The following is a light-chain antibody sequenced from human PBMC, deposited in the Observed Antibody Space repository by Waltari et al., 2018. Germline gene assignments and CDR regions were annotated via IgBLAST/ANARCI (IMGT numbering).Light chain of an antibody. CDR1: QSVSRALRT. CDR3: QRYGTLPAT. CDR2: EAS. J-gene: IGKJ1*01. Sequence: EILLTQSPGTLSCSPGGRATLSCRASQSVSRALRTLAWYQQKPGQAPRLLIYEASTRDTGIPDRFSGSGSGTDFTLTISRLEPDDFAVYYCQRYGTLPATFGQGTKVEIK. V-gene: IGKV3-20*01.